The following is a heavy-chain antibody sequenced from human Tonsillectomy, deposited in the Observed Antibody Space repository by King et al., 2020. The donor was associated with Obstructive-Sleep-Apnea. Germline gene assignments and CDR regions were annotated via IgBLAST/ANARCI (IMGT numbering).Heavy chain of an antibody. Sequence: QLVQSGAEVKKPGESLKISCKGSGYSFTSYWIGWVRQMPGKGLELMGIIYPGDSDTRYSPSFQGQVTISADKSISTAYLQWSSLKASDTAMYYCARRPGIAAAGTFNYYYGMDVWGQGTTVTVSS. CDR1: GYSFTSYW. V-gene: IGHV5-51*01. CDR2: IYPGDSDT. D-gene: IGHD6-13*01. J-gene: IGHJ6*02. CDR3: ARRPGIAAAGTFNYYYGMDV.